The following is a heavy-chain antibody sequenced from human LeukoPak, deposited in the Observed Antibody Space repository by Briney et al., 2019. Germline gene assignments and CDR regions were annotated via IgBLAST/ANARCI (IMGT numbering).Heavy chain of an antibody. CDR2: ISYDGSDK. CDR1: GFTFTNFG. J-gene: IGHJ4*02. V-gene: IGHV3-30*03. Sequence: PGGSLRLSCAASGFTFTNFGMHWVRQAPGKGLERVTFISYDGSDKSYTDSVKGRFTISRDNSKNTLYLQMNSLRDDDTAVYYCVRDISSGWSLEYWGQGTLVTVSS. D-gene: IGHD6-19*01. CDR3: VRDISSGWSLEY.